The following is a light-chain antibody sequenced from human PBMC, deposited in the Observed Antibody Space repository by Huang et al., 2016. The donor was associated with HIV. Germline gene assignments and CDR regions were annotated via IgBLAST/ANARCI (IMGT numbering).Light chain of an antibody. Sequence: IVLTQSPATLSLSPGERATLTCGASQSVRNNYLAWYQQKPGLAPRLLIYGASTRATGIPARFSGSGSGTEFTLTISSLQSEDFAVYYCQQYNNWPRTFGQGTKVEIK. V-gene: IGKV3-15*01. J-gene: IGKJ1*01. CDR1: QSVRNN. CDR2: GAS. CDR3: QQYNNWPRT.